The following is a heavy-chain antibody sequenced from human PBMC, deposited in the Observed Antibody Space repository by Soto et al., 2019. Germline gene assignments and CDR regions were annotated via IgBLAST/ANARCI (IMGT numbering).Heavy chain of an antibody. CDR1: GFTFSTDA. D-gene: IGHD3-22*01. V-gene: IGHV3-23*01. CDR3: AKDLVTMIVVLSGPFDY. Sequence: GGSLRLSCAASGFTFSTDAMSWVRQAPGKGLEWVSAISGSGGSTYYADSVKGRFTISRDNSKNTLYLQMNSLRAEDTAVYYCAKDLVTMIVVLSGPFDYWGQGTLVTVSS. CDR2: ISGSGGST. J-gene: IGHJ4*02.